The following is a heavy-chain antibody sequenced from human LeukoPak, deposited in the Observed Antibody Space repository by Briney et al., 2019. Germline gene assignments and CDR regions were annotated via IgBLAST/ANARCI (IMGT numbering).Heavy chain of an antibody. CDR1: GYTFTGNF. CDR3: ARKSRDAYNP. J-gene: IGHJ5*02. CDR2: INPNSGTT. V-gene: IGHV1-2*02. Sequence: GASVKVSCKGSGYTFTGNFIHWVRQAPGQGLEWMGWINPNSGTTTYAQKFHGRVTLTRDTSITTAYMDLSGLRSDDTAVYYCARKSRDAYNPWGQGTLVTVSS. D-gene: IGHD5-24*01.